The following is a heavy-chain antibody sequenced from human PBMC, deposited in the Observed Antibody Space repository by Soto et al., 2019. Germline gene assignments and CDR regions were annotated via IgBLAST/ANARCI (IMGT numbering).Heavy chain of an antibody. CDR1: GFTFSVYS. J-gene: IGHJ4*02. D-gene: IGHD6-19*01. CDR2: MTSDMRTI. CDR3: ARSVEGHFDY. V-gene: IGHV3-48*02. Sequence: EVQLVESGGGFVQPGGSLRLSCAASGFTFSVYSMNWIRQAPGKGLQWVSYMTSDMRTIHYADSVKGRFTISRDNAKNLVYLQMTSLRDEDTAVYYCARSVEGHFDYWGQGALVTVSS.